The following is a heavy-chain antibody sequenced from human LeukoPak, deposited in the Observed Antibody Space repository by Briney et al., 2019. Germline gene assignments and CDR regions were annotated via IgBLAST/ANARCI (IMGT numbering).Heavy chain of an antibody. CDR1: GYTFTGYY. CDR3: AKTRVGIRGVYPTGAFDI. Sequence: AASVKVSCKASGYTFTGYYMHWVRQAPGQGLEWMGWINPNSGGTNYAQKFQGRVTMTRDTSISTAYMELSRLRSDDTAVYYCAKTRVGIRGVYPTGAFDIWGQGTMVTVSS. J-gene: IGHJ3*02. D-gene: IGHD3-10*01. CDR2: INPNSGGT. V-gene: IGHV1-2*02.